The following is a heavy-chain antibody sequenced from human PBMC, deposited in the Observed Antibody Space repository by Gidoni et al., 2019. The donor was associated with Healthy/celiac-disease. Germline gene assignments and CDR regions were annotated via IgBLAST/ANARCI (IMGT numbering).Heavy chain of an antibody. V-gene: IGHV3-30-3*01. CDR2: ISYDGSNK. CDR3: AREGIAVDGDGWFDP. J-gene: IGHJ5*02. CDR1: RFPSSSYA. Sequence: QVQLVEYGGGVVQPGRSLRLPCEASRFPSSSYAMHWVRQAPGKGLEWVAVISYDGSNKYYADSVKGRFTISRDNSKNTLYLQMNSLRAEDTAVYYCAREGIAVDGDGWFDPWGQGTLVTVSS. D-gene: IGHD6-19*01.